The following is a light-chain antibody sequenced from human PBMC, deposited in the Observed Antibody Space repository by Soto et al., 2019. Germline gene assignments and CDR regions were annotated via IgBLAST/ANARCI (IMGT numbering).Light chain of an antibody. Sequence: QSVLTQPPSASGSPGQSVTISCTGTSSDVGGYNYVSWYQQHPGKAPKLLIYEVNKRPLGVPDRFSGSKSGNTASLTVSGLQAEDEADYYCSSHAGSNLVVFGGGTQLTVL. V-gene: IGLV2-8*01. CDR1: SSDVGGYNY. J-gene: IGLJ2*01. CDR3: SSHAGSNLVV. CDR2: EVN.